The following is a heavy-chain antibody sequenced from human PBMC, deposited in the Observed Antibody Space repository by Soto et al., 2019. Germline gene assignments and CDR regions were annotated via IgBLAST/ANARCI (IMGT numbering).Heavy chain of an antibody. Sequence: QVQLVQSGAEVKKPGSSVKVSCKASGGTFSSYAISWVRQAPGQGLEWMGGFIPIFGTANYAQKFQGRVTITADESTSTAYMELSSLRSEDTAVYYCARDREAGDRAHYYYYGMDVWGQGTTVTVSS. J-gene: IGHJ6*02. V-gene: IGHV1-69*01. CDR2: FIPIFGTA. D-gene: IGHD7-27*01. CDR1: GGTFSSYA. CDR3: ARDREAGDRAHYYYYGMDV.